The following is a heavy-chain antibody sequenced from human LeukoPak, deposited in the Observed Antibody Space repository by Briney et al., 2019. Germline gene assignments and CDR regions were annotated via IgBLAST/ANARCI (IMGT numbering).Heavy chain of an antibody. CDR3: ARERGYGSEGGYFDY. CDR1: GGTFSSYA. V-gene: IGHV1-69*13. CDR2: IIPIFGTA. Sequence: SVKVSCKASGGTFSSYAISWVRQAPGQGLEWMGGIIPIFGTANYAQKFQGRVTITADESTSTAYMELSSLRSEDTAVYYCARERGYGSEGGYFDYWGQGTLVTVSP. D-gene: IGHD4-17*01. J-gene: IGHJ4*02.